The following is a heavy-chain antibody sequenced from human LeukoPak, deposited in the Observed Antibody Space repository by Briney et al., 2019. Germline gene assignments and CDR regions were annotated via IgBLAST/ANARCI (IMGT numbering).Heavy chain of an antibody. CDR2: IYYSGST. V-gene: IGHV4-39*07. CDR1: GGSISSSSYY. J-gene: IGHJ3*02. CDR3: AWEQTAAFDI. Sequence: PSETLSLTCTVSGGSISSSSYYWGWIRQPPGKGLEWIGSIYYSGSTYYNPSLKSRVTISVDTSKNQFSLKLSSVTAADTAVYYCAWEQTAAFDIWGQGTMVTVSS.